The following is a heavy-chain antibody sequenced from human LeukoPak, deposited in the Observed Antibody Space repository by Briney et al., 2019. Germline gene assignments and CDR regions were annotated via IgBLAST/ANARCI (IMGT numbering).Heavy chain of an antibody. CDR3: ARAPVAGTFDY. J-gene: IGHJ4*02. V-gene: IGHV3-30-3*01. Sequence: PGGSLRLSCAASGFTFSSYAMHWVRQAPGKGLEWVAVISYDGSNKYYADSVKGRFTISRDNSKNTLYLQMNSLRAEDTAVHYCARAPVAGTFDYWGQGTLVTVSS. CDR1: GFTFSSYA. CDR2: ISYDGSNK. D-gene: IGHD6-19*01.